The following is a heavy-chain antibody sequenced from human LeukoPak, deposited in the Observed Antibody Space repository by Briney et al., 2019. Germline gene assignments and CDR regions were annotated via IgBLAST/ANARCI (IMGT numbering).Heavy chain of an antibody. CDR3: ASHYDTSGYHYFDF. CDR2: ISSYNGNT. CDR1: GYTFTSYG. V-gene: IGHV1-18*01. J-gene: IGHJ4*02. D-gene: IGHD3-22*01. Sequence: GASVKVSCKASGYTFTSYGISWVRQAPGQGLEWMGWISSYNGNTNYAQNLQGRVTMTTDTSTSTGYMELRSLRSDDTAVYYCASHYDTSGYHYFDFRGQGTLVTVSS.